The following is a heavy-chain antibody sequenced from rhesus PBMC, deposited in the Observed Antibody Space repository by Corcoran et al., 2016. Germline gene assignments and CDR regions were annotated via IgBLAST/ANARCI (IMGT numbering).Heavy chain of an antibody. J-gene: IGHJ2*01. CDR1: GGSISGGYG. CDR2: LYSSNANP. Sequence: QVQLQESGPGLLKPSDTLSLTCAVPGGSISGGYGWGWIRQPPGKGLERSGSLYSSNANPPSHPSSKTRVTMSTDTSKNQFSLKLCSVTAADTAVHYWASVGATVTIKNWYFDIWGPGTPITISS. D-gene: IGHD4-35*01. CDR3: ASVGATVTIKNWYFDI. V-gene: IGHV4-76*01.